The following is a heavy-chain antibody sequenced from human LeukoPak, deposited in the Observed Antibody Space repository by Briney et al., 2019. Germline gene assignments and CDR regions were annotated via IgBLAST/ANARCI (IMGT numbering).Heavy chain of an antibody. J-gene: IGHJ6*03. V-gene: IGHV1-69*06. CDR1: GGTFSSYA. D-gene: IGHD1-26*01. CDR3: ARDDGGTYYYYYMDV. CDR2: IIPIFGTA. Sequence: SVKVSCKASGGTFSSYAISWVRQAPGQGLEWMGGIIPIFGTANYAQKFQGRVTITADKSTSTAYMELSSLRSEDTAVYYCARDDGGTYYYYYMDVWGKGTTVTVSS.